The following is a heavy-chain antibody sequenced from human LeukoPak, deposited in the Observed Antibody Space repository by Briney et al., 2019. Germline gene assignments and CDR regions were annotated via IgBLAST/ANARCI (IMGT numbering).Heavy chain of an antibody. CDR3: ARDHGSSQPFDY. D-gene: IGHD6-6*01. V-gene: IGHV4-30-2*01. CDR1: GGSTSSGGYY. CDR2: IYHSGST. Sequence: PSETLTLTCTVSGGSTSSGGYYWSWIRQPPGKGLEWIGYIYHSGSTYYNPSLKSRVTISVDRSKNQFSLKLSSVTAADTAVYYCARDHGSSQPFDYWGQGTLVTVSS. J-gene: IGHJ4*02.